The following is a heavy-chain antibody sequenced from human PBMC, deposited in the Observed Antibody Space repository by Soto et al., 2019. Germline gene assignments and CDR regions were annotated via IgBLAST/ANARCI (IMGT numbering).Heavy chain of an antibody. J-gene: IGHJ4*01. V-gene: IGHV2-5*02. Sequence: SGPTLVNPTHTLTLTCTFSGFSLSTRGVGVGWIRQPPGKALEWLALIYWDDDKRYSPSLKSRITITKDTSKNQVVHTITNMNPVDTATYYCAHRRRYYDSSGYYSCFDLWGQGTLVTGS. CDR2: IYWDDDK. D-gene: IGHD3-22*01. CDR1: GFSLSTRGVG. CDR3: AHRRRYYDSSGYYSCFDL.